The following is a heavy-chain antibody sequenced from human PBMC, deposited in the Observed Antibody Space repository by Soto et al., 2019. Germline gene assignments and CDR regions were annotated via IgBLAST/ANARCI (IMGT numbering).Heavy chain of an antibody. CDR1: GGTSSDYA. V-gene: IGHV1-69*01. CDR2: IIPIFGTA. Sequence: QVLLVQSGTEVKKPGSSVTVSCQASGGTSSDYALTWVRQAPGQGLEWMGGIIPIFGTANYAQRFQGRVSITADESSSTAYMELSSLKSEDTAVYYCAGSFKYGSGTFDALDVWGHGTMVMVSS. J-gene: IGHJ3*01. CDR3: AGSFKYGSGTFDALDV. D-gene: IGHD3-10*01.